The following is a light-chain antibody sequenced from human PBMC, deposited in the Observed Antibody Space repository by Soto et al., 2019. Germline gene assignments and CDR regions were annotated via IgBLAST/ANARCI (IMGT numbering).Light chain of an antibody. J-gene: IGLJ1*01. CDR2: DDG. CDR1: NIGSKS. CDR3: QVWESSSGHYV. Sequence: SYARTQPPSVSVAPGRTATITCGGNNIGSKSVHWYQQRPGQAPVLVVYDDGDRPSGIPERFAGSNSGNTATLTISRVEAGDEADYYCQVWESSSGHYVFGSGTKVTVL. V-gene: IGLV3-21*03.